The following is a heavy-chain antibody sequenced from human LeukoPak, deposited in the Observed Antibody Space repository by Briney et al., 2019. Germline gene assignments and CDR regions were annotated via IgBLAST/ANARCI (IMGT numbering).Heavy chain of an antibody. V-gene: IGHV4-61*01. Sequence: PSETLSLTCTVSGGSVSSGSYYWSWIRQPPGKGLEWIGYIYYSGSTNCNPSLKSRVTISVDTSKNQFSLKLSSVTAADTAVYYCARGPASHYYYYGMDVWGQGTTVTVSS. CDR3: ARGPASHYYYYGMDV. CDR2: IYYSGST. CDR1: GGSVSSGSYY. J-gene: IGHJ6*02. D-gene: IGHD2-2*01.